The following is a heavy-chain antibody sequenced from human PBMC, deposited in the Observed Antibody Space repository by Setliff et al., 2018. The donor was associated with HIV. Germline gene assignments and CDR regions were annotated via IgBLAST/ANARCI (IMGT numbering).Heavy chain of an antibody. CDR1: GGVISSHY. CDR2: AYYSGTT. CDR3: STVVTLSYCHDGLCPAFDS. D-gene: IGHD2-21*01. V-gene: IGHV4-59*11. J-gene: IGHJ4*02. Sequence: SETLSLTCTVSGGVISSHYWSWMRQSPGKGLEWIGSAYYSGTTNYNPSFKSRITISLDRSKRQFSLNLDSVTPADTAVYFCSTVVTLSYCHDGLCPAFDSWGQGLRVTVSS.